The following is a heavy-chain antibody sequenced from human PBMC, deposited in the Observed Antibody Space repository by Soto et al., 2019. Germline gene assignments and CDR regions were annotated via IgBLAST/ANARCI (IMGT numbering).Heavy chain of an antibody. D-gene: IGHD3-16*01. CDR3: AKEQTPSAHYALYY. J-gene: IGHJ4*02. CDR1: GFIFSSYA. CDR2: ITGRSDST. Sequence: GGSLRLSCEASGFIFSSYAMNWVRQAPGKGLQWVSSITGRSDSTSYIASVKGRFTISRDNSKNTLYLQMNSLRAEDTAVYFCAKEQTPSAHYALYYCSRGSWVTVSS. V-gene: IGHV3-23*01.